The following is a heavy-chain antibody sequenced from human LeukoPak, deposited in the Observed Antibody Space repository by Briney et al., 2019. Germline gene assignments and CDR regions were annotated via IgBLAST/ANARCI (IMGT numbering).Heavy chain of an antibody. CDR3: AAVRGLHY. V-gene: IGHV3-74*01. Sequence: GGSLRLSCAGSGFTFSRHWTHWVRHAPGKWLVWVSRMNADGSTPNYADSVKGRFTISRDNARNTLHLQMDSLSADDTAVYYCAAVRGLHYWGQGTLVTVSS. J-gene: IGHJ4*02. D-gene: IGHD3/OR15-3a*01. CDR2: MNADGSTP. CDR1: GFTFSRHW.